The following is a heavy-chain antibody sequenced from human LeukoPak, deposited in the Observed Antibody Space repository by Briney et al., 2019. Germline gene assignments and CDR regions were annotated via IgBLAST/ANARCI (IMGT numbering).Heavy chain of an antibody. CDR1: GFTFRSHA. D-gene: IGHD2-21*01. Sequence: GGPLRLSCVGSGFTFRSHAMSWVRQAPEKGLEFVSGIYENGGITYYADSVKGRFSISRDNSKNTLYLQMDSLRGEDTAVYYCAKDFRIGYSAHFDYWGQGALVTVSS. V-gene: IGHV3-23*01. CDR3: AKDFRIGYSAHFDY. CDR2: IYENGGIT. J-gene: IGHJ4*02.